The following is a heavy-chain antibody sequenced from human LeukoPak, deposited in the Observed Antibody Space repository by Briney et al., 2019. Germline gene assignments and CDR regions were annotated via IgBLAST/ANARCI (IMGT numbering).Heavy chain of an antibody. CDR1: GGSISSYY. J-gene: IGHJ4*02. Sequence: PSETLSLTCTVSGGSISSYYWSWIRQPPGKGLEWIGYIYYSGSTNYNPSLKSPVTISVDTSKNQFSLKLSSVTAADTAVYYCARPDYYDSSSYYPFDYWGQGTLVTVSS. CDR2: IYYSGST. CDR3: ARPDYYDSSSYYPFDY. V-gene: IGHV4-59*08. D-gene: IGHD3-22*01.